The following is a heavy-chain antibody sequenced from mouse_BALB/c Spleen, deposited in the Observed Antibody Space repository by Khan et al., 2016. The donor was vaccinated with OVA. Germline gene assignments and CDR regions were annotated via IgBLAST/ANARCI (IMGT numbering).Heavy chain of an antibody. D-gene: IGHD2-4*01. CDR2: IWSAGST. V-gene: IGHV2-2*02. Sequence: QVQLKQSGPGLVQPSQSLSITCTVSGFSLTNYSVHWVRQSPGKGLEWLGVIWSAGSTDYNAAFISRLTIRKDNSRSQVFFKMNSLQPNDTAIYYCARRGYDYGRGALFAYWGQGTLVTVFA. CDR3: ARRGYDYGRGALFAY. CDR1: GFSLTNYS. J-gene: IGHJ3*01.